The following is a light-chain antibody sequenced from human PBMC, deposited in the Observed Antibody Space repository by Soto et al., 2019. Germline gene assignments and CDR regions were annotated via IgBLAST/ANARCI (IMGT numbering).Light chain of an antibody. Sequence: EIVLTHFPSTLSVSPGERVTLSCQARQSVGSNLAWYQQTPGQAPRVVIYDASTRATVIPARFSGSGSGTEFTLTISSLQSEDFAVYYCQQYDTWPLTFGGGTKVDIK. V-gene: IGKV3-15*01. CDR2: DAS. CDR3: QQYDTWPLT. CDR1: QSVGSN. J-gene: IGKJ4*01.